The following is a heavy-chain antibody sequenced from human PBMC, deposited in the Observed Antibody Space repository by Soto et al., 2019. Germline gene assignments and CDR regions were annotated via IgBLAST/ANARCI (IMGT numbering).Heavy chain of an antibody. J-gene: IGHJ6*02. D-gene: IGHD6-19*01. CDR3: AGEYSGWYRSYYYGMDV. V-gene: IGHV3-33*01. CDR1: GFTFISYG. Sequence: PGGSLRLSCAASGFTFISYGMHWVLQAPGKGLEWVAVIWYDGSNKYYADSVKGRFTISRDNSKNTLYLQMNSLRAEDTAVYYCAGEYSGWYRSYYYGMDVWGQGTTVTVSS. CDR2: IWYDGSNK.